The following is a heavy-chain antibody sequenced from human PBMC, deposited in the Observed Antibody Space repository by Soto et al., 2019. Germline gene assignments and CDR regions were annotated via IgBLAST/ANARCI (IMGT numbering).Heavy chain of an antibody. Sequence: SVEVSCKASGGTFSSYTISWVRQAPGQGLEWMGRIIPILGIANYAQKFQGRVTITADKSTSTAYMELSSLRSEDTAVYYCARGVQGSGSQWRYYYYMDVWGKGTTVTVSS. V-gene: IGHV1-69*02. CDR2: IIPILGIA. D-gene: IGHD3-10*01. CDR3: ARGVQGSGSQWRYYYYMDV. J-gene: IGHJ6*03. CDR1: GGTFSSYT.